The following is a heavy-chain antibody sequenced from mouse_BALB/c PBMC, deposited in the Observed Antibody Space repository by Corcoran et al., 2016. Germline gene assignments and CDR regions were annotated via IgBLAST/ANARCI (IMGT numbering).Heavy chain of an antibody. J-gene: IGHJ4*01. D-gene: IGHD2-1*01. CDR1: GGTFSSYA. CDR3: AREALAFRLAGNRGGWYRN. V-gene: IGHV1-81*01. Sequence: QVQLVQSGAEVKKPGSSVKVSCKASGGTFSSYAISWVRQAPGQGLEWMGGIIPIFGTANYAQKFQGRVTITADESTSTAYMELSSLRSEDTAVYYCAREALAFRLAGNRGGWYRNWGQGTLVTVSS. CDR2: IIPIFGTA.